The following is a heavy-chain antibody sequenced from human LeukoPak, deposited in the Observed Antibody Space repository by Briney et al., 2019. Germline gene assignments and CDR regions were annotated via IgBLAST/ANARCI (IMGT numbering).Heavy chain of an antibody. D-gene: IGHD6-19*01. Sequence: PSETLSLTCAVYGGSFSGYFWSWIRQPAGKGLEWIGRIYTSGSTNSNPSLKSRVTISVDTSKNQFSLKLSSVTAADTAVYYCARGGSGWNYYYYYMGVWGKGTTVTISS. CDR3: ARGGSGWNYYYYYMGV. CDR1: GGSFSGYF. V-gene: IGHV4-59*10. J-gene: IGHJ6*03. CDR2: IYTSGST.